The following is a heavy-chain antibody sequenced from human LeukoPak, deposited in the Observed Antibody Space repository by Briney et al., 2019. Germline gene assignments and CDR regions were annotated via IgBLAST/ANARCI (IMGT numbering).Heavy chain of an antibody. Sequence: PSETLSLTCAVYGGSFSGYYWGWIRQPPGKGLEWIGSIYYSGSTYYNPSLKSRVTMSVDRSKNQFSLKLSSVTAADTAVYYCARISQWLVFYWFDSWGQGTLVTVSS. D-gene: IGHD6-19*01. V-gene: IGHV4-34*10. J-gene: IGHJ5*01. CDR2: IYYSGST. CDR1: GGSFSGYY. CDR3: ARISQWLVFYWFDS.